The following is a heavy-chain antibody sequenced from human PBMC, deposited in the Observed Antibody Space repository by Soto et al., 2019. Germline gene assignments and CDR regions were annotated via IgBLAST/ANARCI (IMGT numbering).Heavy chain of an antibody. CDR2: IYYSGST. J-gene: IGHJ6*02. Sequence: PSETLSLTCTVSGGSISSSSYYWGWIRQPPGKGLEWIGSIYYSGSTYYNPSLKSRVTISVDTSKNQFSLKLSSVTAADTAVYYCASEGYYGSRSYNSEDSYYYYGMDVWGQGTTVTVSS. CDR3: ASEGYYGSRSYNSEDSYYYYGMDV. D-gene: IGHD3-10*01. V-gene: IGHV4-39*01. CDR1: GGSISSSSYY.